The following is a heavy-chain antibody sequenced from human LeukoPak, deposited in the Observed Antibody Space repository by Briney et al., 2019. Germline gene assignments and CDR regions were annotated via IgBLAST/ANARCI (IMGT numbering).Heavy chain of an antibody. CDR1: GDSFTRTDDF. D-gene: IGHD3-22*01. CDR2: INYSGKT. CDR3: ARSSYSSGRYGGLDV. Sequence: SETLSLTCTVSGDSFTRTDDFWGWIRQPPGKGLEWIGSINYSGKTYYNPSLKSRVIISVDTSKNQVSLRLSSVTAADTAVYYCARSSYSSGRYGGLDVWGQGTTVTVSS. J-gene: IGHJ6*02. V-gene: IGHV4-39*01.